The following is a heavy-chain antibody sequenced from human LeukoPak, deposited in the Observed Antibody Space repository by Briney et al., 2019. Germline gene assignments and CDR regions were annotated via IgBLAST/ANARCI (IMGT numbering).Heavy chain of an antibody. D-gene: IGHD1-26*01. Sequence: GGTLRLSCAASGFTFSGHGMNWVRQAPGKGLEWVSGITGSGATTYYADSVKGRFTISRDNSKNTLYLQMNSLRAEDTAVYYCARDKGSIVGATTHFDYWGQGTLVTVSS. V-gene: IGHV3-23*01. J-gene: IGHJ4*02. CDR3: ARDKGSIVGATTHFDY. CDR2: ITGSGATT. CDR1: GFTFSGHG.